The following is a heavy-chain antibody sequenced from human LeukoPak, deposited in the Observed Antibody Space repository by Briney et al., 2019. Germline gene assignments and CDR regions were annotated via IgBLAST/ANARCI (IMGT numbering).Heavy chain of an antibody. D-gene: IGHD1-26*01. CDR3: AKDAWATMDV. CDR1: GFTFSNFA. V-gene: IGHV3-30*18. Sequence: PGGSLRLSCVASGFTFSNFAMHWVRQAPGKELQWVGIMSSDGITEYYGDSVKGRFTVSRDNSKNALYLQMDGLRTEDTAVYYCAKDAWATMDVWGQGTMVTVSS. CDR2: MSSDGITE. J-gene: IGHJ6*02.